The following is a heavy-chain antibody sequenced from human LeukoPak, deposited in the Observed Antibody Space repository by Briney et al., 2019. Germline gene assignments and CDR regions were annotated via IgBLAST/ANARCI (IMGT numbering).Heavy chain of an antibody. CDR1: GFTFSSYA. V-gene: IGHV3-74*01. D-gene: IGHD1-7*01. J-gene: IGHJ6*02. Sequence: PGGSLRLSCAASGFTFSSYAMSWVRQAPGKGLVWVSRINSDGSSTSYADSVKGRFTISRDNAKNTLYLQMNSLRAEDTAVYYCARVRELSDYYYYYGMDVWGQGTTVTVSS. CDR3: ARVRELSDYYYYYGMDV. CDR2: INSDGSST.